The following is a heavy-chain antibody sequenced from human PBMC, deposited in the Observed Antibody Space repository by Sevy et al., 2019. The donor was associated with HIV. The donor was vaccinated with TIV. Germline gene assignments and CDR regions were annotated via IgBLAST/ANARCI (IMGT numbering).Heavy chain of an antibody. J-gene: IGHJ4*02. D-gene: IGHD2-2*01. CDR2: IYTSGST. CDR1: GGSISSGSYY. CDR3: ARGAAAFWKYFDY. Sequence: SETLSLTCTVSGGSISSGSYYWSWIRQPAGKGLEWIGRIYTSGSTNYNPSLKSRVTISVDTSKNQFSLKLSSVTAADTAVYYCARGAAAFWKYFDYWGQGTLVTVSS. V-gene: IGHV4-61*02.